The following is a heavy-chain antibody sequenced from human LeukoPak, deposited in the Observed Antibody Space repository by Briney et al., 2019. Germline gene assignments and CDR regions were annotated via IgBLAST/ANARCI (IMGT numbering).Heavy chain of an antibody. CDR2: IYTSGSI. CDR1: GGSIKSYY. D-gene: IGHD3-10*01. J-gene: IGHJ6*03. Sequence: PSETLSLTCTVSGGSIKSYYWSWIRQPAGKGLEWIGRIYTSGSINYNPSLKSRVTMSVDTSKNQFSLKLSSVTAADTAVYYCARDAPYYYGSGTRNYYMDVWGKGTTVTISS. CDR3: ARDAPYYYGSGTRNYYMDV. V-gene: IGHV4-4*07.